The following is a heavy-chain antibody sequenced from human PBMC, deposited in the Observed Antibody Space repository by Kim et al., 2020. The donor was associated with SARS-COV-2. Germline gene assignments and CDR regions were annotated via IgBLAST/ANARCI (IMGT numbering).Heavy chain of an antibody. D-gene: IGHD2-21*02. J-gene: IGHJ1*01. CDR2: ISPYNGNT. CDR1: GYTFTSYG. V-gene: IGHV1-18*04. CDR3: ARRNYGDTMYFQH. Sequence: ASVKVSCKASGYTFTSYGISWVRQAPGQGLEWMGWISPYNGNTRYTQSLQGRLTMTTDTPTRTAYMELRSLRSDDTAVYYCARRNYGDTMYFQHWGQGTLVTVSS.